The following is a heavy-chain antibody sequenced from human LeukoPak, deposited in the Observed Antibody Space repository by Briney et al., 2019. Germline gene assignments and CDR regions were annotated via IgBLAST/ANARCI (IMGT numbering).Heavy chain of an antibody. Sequence: PGGSLRLSCAASGFTFSSYSMNWVRKAPGKGLEWVSYISSSSSTIYYADSVKGRFTISRDNAKNSLYLQMNSLRDEDTATYYCAKVKDLVIVSSSMDVWGQGTTVTVSS. D-gene: IGHD5/OR15-5a*01. V-gene: IGHV3-48*02. J-gene: IGHJ6*02. CDR1: GFTFSSYS. CDR2: ISSSSSTI. CDR3: AKVKDLVIVSSSMDV.